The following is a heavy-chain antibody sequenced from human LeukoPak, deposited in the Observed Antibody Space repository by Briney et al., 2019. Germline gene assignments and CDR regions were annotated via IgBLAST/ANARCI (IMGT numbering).Heavy chain of an antibody. CDR2: ASYDGSNK. J-gene: IGHJ4*02. D-gene: IGHD1-26*01. CDR1: GFTFRSYG. V-gene: IGHV3-30*03. Sequence: PGRSLRLSCVASGFTFRSYGMHWFRQAPGKGLEWVAVASYDGSNKYYADSVKGRFTISRDNSRNTLSLQMNSLRTEDTALYYCARETTLYSGSYGSPDYWGQGTLVTVSS. CDR3: ARETTLYSGSYGSPDY.